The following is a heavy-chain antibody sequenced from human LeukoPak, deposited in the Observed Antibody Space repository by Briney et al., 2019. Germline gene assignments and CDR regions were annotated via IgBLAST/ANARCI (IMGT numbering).Heavy chain of an antibody. CDR3: AKADNWNYGGDWFDP. CDR2: IIPIFGTA. D-gene: IGHD1-7*01. Sequence: SVKVSCKASGGTFSSYAISWVRQAPGQGLEWMGRIIPIFGTANYAQKFQGRVTITADKSTSTAYMELSSLRSEDTAVYYCAKADNWNYGGDWFDPWGQGTLVTVSS. CDR1: GGTFSSYA. J-gene: IGHJ5*02. V-gene: IGHV1-69*06.